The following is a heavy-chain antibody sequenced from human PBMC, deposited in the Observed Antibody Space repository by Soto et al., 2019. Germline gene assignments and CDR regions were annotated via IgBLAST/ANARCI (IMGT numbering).Heavy chain of an antibody. CDR1: GFTFSSYA. J-gene: IGHJ6*02. Sequence: GGSLRLSCAASGFTFSSYAMHWVRQAPGKGLEWVAVISYDGSNKYYADSVKGRFTISRDNSKNTLYLQMNSLRAEDTAVYYCARDLRFEPAPLWLNRGGTYYYYSGMDVWGQGTTVTVSS. V-gene: IGHV3-30-3*01. D-gene: IGHD6-19*01. CDR2: ISYDGSNK. CDR3: ARDLRFEPAPLWLNRGGTYYYYSGMDV.